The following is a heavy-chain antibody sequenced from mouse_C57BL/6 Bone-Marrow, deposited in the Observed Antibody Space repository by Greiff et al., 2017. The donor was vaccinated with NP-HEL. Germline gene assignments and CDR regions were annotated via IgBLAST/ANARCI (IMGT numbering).Heavy chain of an antibody. D-gene: IGHD1-1*01. J-gene: IGHJ4*01. Sequence: VKLQQPGAELVMPGASVKLSCKASGYTFTSYWMHWVKQRPGQGLEWIGEIYPSDSYTNYNQKFKGKSTLTVDKSSSTAYMQLSSLTSEDSAVYYCARSEDGSSYYYAMDYWGQGTSVTVSS. CDR3: ARSEDGSSYYYAMDY. V-gene: IGHV1-69*01. CDR1: GYTFTSYW. CDR2: IYPSDSYT.